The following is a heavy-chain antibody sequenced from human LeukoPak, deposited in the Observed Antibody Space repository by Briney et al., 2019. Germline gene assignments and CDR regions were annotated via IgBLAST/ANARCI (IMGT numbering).Heavy chain of an antibody. CDR3: VREFRPNGAFDV. Sequence: GGSLRLSCAASGFTFSSYEMNWVRQAPGKGLEWVSYISSSGSTIYYADSVKGRFTISRDSSKNTLYLQMNSLRAEDTGVYYCVREFRPNGAFDVWGQGTMVTVSS. CDR1: GFTFSSYE. J-gene: IGHJ3*01. V-gene: IGHV3-48*03. CDR2: ISSSGSTI.